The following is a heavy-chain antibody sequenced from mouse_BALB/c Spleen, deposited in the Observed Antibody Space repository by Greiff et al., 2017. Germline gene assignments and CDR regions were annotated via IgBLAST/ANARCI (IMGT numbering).Heavy chain of an antibody. D-gene: IGHD4-1*02. CDR1: GFTFSSYA. Sequence: EVMLVESGGGLVKPGGSLKLSCAASGFTFSSYAMSWVRQTPEKRLEWVASISSGGSTYYPDSVKGRFTISRDNARNILYLQMSSLRSEDTAMYYCAREAQLGGFAYWGQGTLVTVSA. J-gene: IGHJ3*01. CDR3: AREAQLGGFAY. CDR2: ISSGGST. V-gene: IGHV5-6-5*01.